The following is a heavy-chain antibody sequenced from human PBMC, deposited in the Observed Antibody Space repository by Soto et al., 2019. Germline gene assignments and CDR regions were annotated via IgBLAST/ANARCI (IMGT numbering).Heavy chain of an antibody. V-gene: IGHV3-33*01. CDR3: ARDLNGFDY. CDR2: IWYDGSNK. J-gene: IGHJ4*02. Sequence: QVQLVESGGGVVQPGRSLRLSCAASGFTFSSYGMPWVRQAPGKGLEWVADIWYDGSNKYYADSVKGRFTISRDNSKNTLYLQMNTLRAEDTALYYCARDLNGFDYWGQGTLVTVSS. CDR1: GFTFSSYG.